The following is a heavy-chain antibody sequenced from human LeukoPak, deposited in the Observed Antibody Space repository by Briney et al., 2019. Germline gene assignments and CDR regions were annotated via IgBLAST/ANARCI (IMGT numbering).Heavy chain of an antibody. CDR2: ISGYNGNT. V-gene: IGHV1-18*01. D-gene: IGHD3-22*01. CDR3: ARVYLGIYYDGSPSPFDY. J-gene: IGHJ4*02. CDR1: GYTFTSYA. Sequence: ASVKVSCKASGYTFTSYAIIWVRQAPGQGLEWMGWISGYNGNTKSSQGLQDRVIMTTDTSTRTAYMELRSLRPDDTAVYYCARVYLGIYYDGSPSPFDYWGQGTLVTVSS.